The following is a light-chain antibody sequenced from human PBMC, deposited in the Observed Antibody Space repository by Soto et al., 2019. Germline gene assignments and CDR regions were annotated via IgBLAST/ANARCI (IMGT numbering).Light chain of an antibody. V-gene: IGKV1-39*01. J-gene: IGKJ2*01. CDR3: QQSFSTLFT. CDR1: QNIASY. Sequence: DIQMTQSPSSLSASIGDEVTLTCRASQNIASYLNWYQQLPGRPPKLLIYAASTLEGGVPSRFSGSGCGTLFTLTINGLLPEDLAPYYCQQSFSTLFTFGPGTKLEIK. CDR2: AAS.